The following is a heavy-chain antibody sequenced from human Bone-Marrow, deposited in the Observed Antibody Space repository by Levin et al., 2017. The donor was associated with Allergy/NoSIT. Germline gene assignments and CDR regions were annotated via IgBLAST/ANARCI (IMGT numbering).Heavy chain of an antibody. Sequence: GGSLRLSCAASGFTFRNYGMHWVRQAPGKGLEWVALIWSDGSKKYYADSGKGRFTISRDDSKNTLYLQMNSLRAEDTAVYFCVRDPGYCTNGVCPLFDSWGQGTLVIVSS. CDR1: GFTFRNYG. V-gene: IGHV3-33*01. CDR2: IWSDGSKK. CDR3: VRDPGYCTNGVCPLFDS. J-gene: IGHJ4*02. D-gene: IGHD2-8*01.